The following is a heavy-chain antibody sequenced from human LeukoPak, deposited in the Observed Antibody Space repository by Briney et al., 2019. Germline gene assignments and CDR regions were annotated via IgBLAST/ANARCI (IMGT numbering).Heavy chain of an antibody. Sequence: SVKVSCEASGFTFTSSAVQWVRQARGQRLEWIGWIVVGSGNTNYAQKFQERVTITRDMSTSTAYMEPSSLRSEDTAVYYCAAGYDYVWGSYTMNYWGQGTLVTVSS. J-gene: IGHJ4*02. CDR3: AAGYDYVWGSYTMNY. CDR1: GFTFTSSA. CDR2: IVVGSGNT. D-gene: IGHD3-16*01. V-gene: IGHV1-58*01.